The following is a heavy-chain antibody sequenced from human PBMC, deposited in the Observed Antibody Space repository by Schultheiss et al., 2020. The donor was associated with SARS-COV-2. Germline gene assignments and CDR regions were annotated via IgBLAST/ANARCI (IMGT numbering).Heavy chain of an antibody. CDR1: GFTVSTNY. CDR3: ARVISPSDYGYDLPRFFDY. J-gene: IGHJ4*02. V-gene: IGHV3-66*01. CDR2: IYNTGSV. Sequence: GGSLRLSCAASGFTVSTNYMSWVRQTQGRGLEWVSVIYNTGSVNYADSVKGRFTMSRDSSKNTVDLLMDSLRDEDTAVYYCARVISPSDYGYDLPRFFDYWGQGVRVTVSS. D-gene: IGHD5-12*01.